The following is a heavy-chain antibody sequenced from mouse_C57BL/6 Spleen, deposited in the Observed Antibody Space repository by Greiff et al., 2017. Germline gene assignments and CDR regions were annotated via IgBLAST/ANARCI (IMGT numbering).Heavy chain of an antibody. CDR2: INPNYGTT. V-gene: IGHV1-39*01. CDR3: ERAGGYWYFDV. Sequence: VQLQQPGPELVQPGASVKISCKASGYSFTDYNMYWVKQSKGKSLECIGVINPNYGTTSNNQKLKGKATLTVNPSSSTAYMQLNSLTSEYSAFYYCERAGGYWYFDVWGTGTTVTVSS. J-gene: IGHJ1*03. CDR1: GYSFTDYN.